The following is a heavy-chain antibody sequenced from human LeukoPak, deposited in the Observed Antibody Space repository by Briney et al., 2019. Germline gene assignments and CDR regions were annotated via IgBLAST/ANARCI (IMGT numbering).Heavy chain of an antibody. V-gene: IGHV3-23*01. CDR3: AKDSPFIGPY. CDR2: INGGGGST. D-gene: IGHD1-26*01. Sequence: GGSLRLSCAASGFTFSNFAMSWVRQAPGKGLEWVSAINGGGGSTYYADSVKGRFTISRDSAKNTLYLQMNSLRAEDTAIYYCAKDSPFIGPYWGQGTLVTVSS. CDR1: GFTFSNFA. J-gene: IGHJ4*02.